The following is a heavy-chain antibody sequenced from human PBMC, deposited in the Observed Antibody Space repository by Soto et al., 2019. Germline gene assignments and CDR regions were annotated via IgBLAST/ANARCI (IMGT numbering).Heavy chain of an antibody. V-gene: IGHV4-59*08. D-gene: IGHD2-2*01. CDR3: ARLEGYCSSTSCYYESYYYYYMDV. J-gene: IGHJ6*03. CDR1: GGSISSYY. CDR2: IYYSGST. Sequence: SETLSLTCTVSGGSISSYYWSWIRQPPGKGLEWIGYIYYSGSTNYNPSLKSRVTISVDTSKNQFSLKLSSVTAADTAVYYCARLEGYCSSTSCYYESYYYYYMDVWGKGTTVTVSS.